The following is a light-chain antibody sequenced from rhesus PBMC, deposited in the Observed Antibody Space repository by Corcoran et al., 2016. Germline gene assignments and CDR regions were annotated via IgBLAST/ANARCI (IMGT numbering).Light chain of an antibody. V-gene: IGKV1-22*01. CDR2: KAS. CDR1: QSISSW. Sequence: DIQMTQSPSPLSASVGDTVTISCRASQSISSWLAWFQQKPGKALKLLIFKASSLQSGVPSRVSGSGSWTDFTLTISSLQSEDFATYYCQQYSNSPPTFGQGTKVEIK. J-gene: IGKJ1*01. CDR3: QQYSNSPPT.